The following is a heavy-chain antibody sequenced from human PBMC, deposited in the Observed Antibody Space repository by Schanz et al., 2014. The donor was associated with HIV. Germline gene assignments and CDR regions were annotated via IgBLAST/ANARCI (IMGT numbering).Heavy chain of an antibody. V-gene: IGHV4-34*01. CDR1: GASFRNYY. CDR2: INHSGGT. Sequence: QVQLQQWGAGLLKPSETLSLTCAVYGASFRNYYWSWIRQPSGKGLEWIGEINHSGGTHYNPSLWSRVTISVDPSKRQFSLNLNSVTAADTAVYHCARLPRHDSSGNYGFDYWGQGTLVTVSS. CDR3: ARLPRHDSSGNYGFDY. D-gene: IGHD3-22*01. J-gene: IGHJ4*02.